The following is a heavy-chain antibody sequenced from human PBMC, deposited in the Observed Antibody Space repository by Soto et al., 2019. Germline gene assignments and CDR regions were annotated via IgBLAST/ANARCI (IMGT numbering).Heavy chain of an antibody. J-gene: IGHJ6*02. V-gene: IGHV3-9*01. CDR2: ISWNSGSI. CDR3: AKDIAARPVYGMDV. Sequence: QPGGSLRLSCAASGFTFDYYAMHWVRQSPGKGLEWVSGISWNSGSIGYADSVKGRFTISRDNAKNSLYLQMNSLRAEDTALYYCAKDIAARPVYGMDVWGQGTTVTVSS. D-gene: IGHD6-6*01. CDR1: GFTFDYYA.